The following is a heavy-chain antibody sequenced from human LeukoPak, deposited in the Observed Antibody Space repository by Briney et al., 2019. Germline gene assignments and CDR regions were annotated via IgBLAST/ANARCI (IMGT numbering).Heavy chain of an antibody. D-gene: IGHD6-6*01. CDR2: IYSGGST. Sequence: GGSLRLSCAASGFTVSSNYMSWDRQAPGKGLEWVSVIYSGGSTYYADSVKGRFTISRDNSKNTLYLQMNSLRAEDTAVYYCARGGKQLVPDYWGQGTLVTVSS. CDR1: GFTVSSNY. J-gene: IGHJ4*02. CDR3: ARGGKQLVPDY. V-gene: IGHV3-66*01.